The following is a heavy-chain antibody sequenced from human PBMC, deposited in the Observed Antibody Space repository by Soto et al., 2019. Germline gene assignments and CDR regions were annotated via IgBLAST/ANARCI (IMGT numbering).Heavy chain of an antibody. Sequence: QVQLVQSGAEVKNPGASVKVSCKASGYTFTRYGIGWARQAPGQGLEWMGWINTYNGNTNDAQNVQGRVNLTTDTSTSTAYMELRSLRSNDTAIYYCAMVDVYVTPSPQDVWGQGTTVIVSS. D-gene: IGHD3-16*01. CDR1: GYTFTRYG. CDR3: AMVDVYVTPSPQDV. CDR2: INTYNGNT. J-gene: IGHJ6*02. V-gene: IGHV1-18*01.